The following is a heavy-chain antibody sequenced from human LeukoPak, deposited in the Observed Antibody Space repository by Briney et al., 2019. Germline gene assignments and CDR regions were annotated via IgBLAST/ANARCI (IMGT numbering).Heavy chain of an antibody. V-gene: IGHV3-23*01. CDR3: VRGGGRGSFDL. Sequence: GGSLRLSCAGSGFTFSNYAMTWVRQAPGKGLDWVSSISGSGNNTCHADSVKGRFTVSRDNSRKTLSLQMNSLRDEDTAVYYCVRGGGRGSFDLWGQGTLVTVSS. CDR2: ISGSGNNT. J-gene: IGHJ5*02. D-gene: IGHD3-10*01. CDR1: GFTFSNYA.